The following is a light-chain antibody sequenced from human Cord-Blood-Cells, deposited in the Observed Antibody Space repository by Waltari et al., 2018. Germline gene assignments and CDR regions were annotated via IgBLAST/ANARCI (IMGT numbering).Light chain of an antibody. CDR3: QQRSNWPPIT. J-gene: IGKJ5*01. V-gene: IGKV3-11*01. CDR1: QSVSSY. CDR2: DAS. Sequence: EIVLTQSPATLSLSPGERATLSCRASQSVSSYLAWYQQKPGQAPRLLIYDASNRATGIPGRVSGSGSGTDFTVTISSLEPEDFAVYYCQQRSNWPPITFGQGTRLEIK.